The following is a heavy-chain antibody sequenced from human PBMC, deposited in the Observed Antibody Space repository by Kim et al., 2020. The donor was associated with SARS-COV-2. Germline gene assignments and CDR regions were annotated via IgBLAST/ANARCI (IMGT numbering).Heavy chain of an antibody. CDR1: GGTFNSYA. V-gene: IGHV1-69*13. D-gene: IGHD6-6*01. CDR3: ARRIVVRLSSDFYYYYMDV. CDR2: FIPIFDTS. J-gene: IGHJ6*03. Sequence: SVKVSCKASGGTFNSYAITWVRQAPGQGLEWMGGFIPIFDTSNYAQKFLGRVTITADESASTAYMELSSLRSEDTAVYYCARRIVVRLSSDFYYYYMDVWGKGTTVTVSS.